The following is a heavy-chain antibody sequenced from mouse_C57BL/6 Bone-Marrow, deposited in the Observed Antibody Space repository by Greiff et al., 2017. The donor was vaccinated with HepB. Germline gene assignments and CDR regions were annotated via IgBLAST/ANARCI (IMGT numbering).Heavy chain of an antibody. CDR2: IDPSDSET. Sequence: VQLQQPGAELVRPGSSVKLSCKASGYTFTSYWMHWVKQRPIQGLEWIGNIDPSDSETHYNQKFKDKATLTVDKSSSTAYMQLSSLTSEDSAVYYCARDGYYDFYYAMDYWGQGTSVTVSS. CDR3: ARDGYYDFYYAMDY. D-gene: IGHD2-3*01. J-gene: IGHJ4*01. V-gene: IGHV1-52*01. CDR1: GYTFTSYW.